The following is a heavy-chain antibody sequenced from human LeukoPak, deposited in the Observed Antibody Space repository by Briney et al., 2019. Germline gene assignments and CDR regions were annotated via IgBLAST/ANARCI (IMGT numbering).Heavy chain of an antibody. CDR3: AKGLRQFDTSMVMFDY. Sequence: PGGSLRLSCAASGFTFSSYAMSWVRQAPGKGLEWVSAISGSGGSTYYADSVKGRFTNSRDNSKNTLYLQMNSLRAEDTAIYYCAKGLRQFDTSMVMFDYWGQGTLVTVSS. CDR2: ISGSGGST. J-gene: IGHJ4*02. CDR1: GFTFSSYA. D-gene: IGHD5-18*01. V-gene: IGHV3-23*01.